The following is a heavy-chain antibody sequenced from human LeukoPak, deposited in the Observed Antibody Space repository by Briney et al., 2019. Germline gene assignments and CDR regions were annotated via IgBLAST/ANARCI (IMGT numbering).Heavy chain of an antibody. D-gene: IGHD6-6*01. CDR3: AKERRLYSSSSDDY. J-gene: IGHJ4*02. Sequence: GGSLRLSRAASGFTFSSYAISWVRQAPGKGLEWVSAISGSGGSTYSAASVKGRFTISRDNSKNPLYLQINSLRAEDTAVYYCAKERRLYSSSSDDYWGQGTLVTVPS. CDR1: GFTFSSYA. V-gene: IGHV3-23*01. CDR2: ISGSGGST.